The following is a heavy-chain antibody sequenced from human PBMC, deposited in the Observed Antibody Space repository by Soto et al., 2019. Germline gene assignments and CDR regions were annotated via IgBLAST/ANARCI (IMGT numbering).Heavy chain of an antibody. CDR2: INAGNGNT. CDR1: GYTFTSYA. D-gene: IGHD6-19*01. V-gene: IGHV1-3*01. CDR3: ARSAVAGAFDY. Sequence: QVQLVQSGAEVKKPGASVKVSCKASGYTFTSYAMHWVRQAPGQRLEWMGWINAGNGNTKYSQKFQGRVTITRDTSASTAYMELSSPRSEDTAVYYCARSAVAGAFDYWGQGTLVTVSS. J-gene: IGHJ4*02.